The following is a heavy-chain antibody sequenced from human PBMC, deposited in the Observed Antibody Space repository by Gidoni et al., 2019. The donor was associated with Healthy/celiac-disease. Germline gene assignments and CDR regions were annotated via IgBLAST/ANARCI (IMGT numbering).Heavy chain of an antibody. J-gene: IGHJ3*02. V-gene: IGHV3-48*03. D-gene: IGHD3-3*01. Sequence: EVQLVASGGGLVQPGVSLRLACATSGFTFRSYDMTWVRQAPGKGLEWVSYISSSGSTISYADSVKGKVTIARDDAKNSLYLQMKRLSAVDTAVYYCAAGYEFWSGYSDAFDSWGQGTMGTVSS. CDR3: AAGYEFWSGYSDAFDS. CDR1: GFTFRSYD. CDR2: ISSSGSTI.